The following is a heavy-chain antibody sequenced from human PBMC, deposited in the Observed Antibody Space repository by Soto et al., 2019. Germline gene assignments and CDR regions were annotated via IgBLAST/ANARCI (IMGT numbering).Heavy chain of an antibody. CDR3: ARSRGATIFGYYYGMDV. J-gene: IGHJ6*02. CDR2: IYYSGST. D-gene: IGHD3-3*01. Sequence: LSLTCTVSGGSISSGDYYWSWIRQPPGKGLEWIGYIYYSGSTYYNPSLKSRVTISVDTSKNQFSLKLSSVTDADTAVYYCARSRGATIFGYYYGMDVWGQGTTVTVSS. CDR1: GGSISSGDYY. V-gene: IGHV4-30-4*01.